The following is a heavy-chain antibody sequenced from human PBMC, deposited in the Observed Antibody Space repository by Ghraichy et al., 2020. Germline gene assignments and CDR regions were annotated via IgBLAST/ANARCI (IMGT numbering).Heavy chain of an antibody. Sequence: ASVKVSCKASGYTFTSYGISWVRQAPGQGLEWMGWISAYNGNTNYAQKLQGRVTMTTDTSTSTAYMELRSLRSDDTVVYYCARVGTIFGVVILRDYYYMDVWGKGTTVTVSS. CDR2: ISAYNGNT. J-gene: IGHJ6*03. V-gene: IGHV1-18*01. D-gene: IGHD3-3*01. CDR3: ARVGTIFGVVILRDYYYMDV. CDR1: GYTFTSYG.